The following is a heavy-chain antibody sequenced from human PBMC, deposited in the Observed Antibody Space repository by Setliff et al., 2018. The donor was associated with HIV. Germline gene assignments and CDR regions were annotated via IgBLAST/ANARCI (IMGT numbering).Heavy chain of an antibody. CDR2: ISSSSSTI. V-gene: IGHV3-48*01. Sequence: LRLSCAASGFTFSSYSMNWVRQAPGKGLEWVSYISSSSSTIYYADSVKGRFTISRDNAKNSLYLQMNSLGAEDTAVYYCARGPHSSRGQNYQYMDVWGKGTTVTVSS. CDR1: GFTFSSYS. D-gene: IGHD3-10*01. J-gene: IGHJ6*03. CDR3: ARGPHSSRGQNYQYMDV.